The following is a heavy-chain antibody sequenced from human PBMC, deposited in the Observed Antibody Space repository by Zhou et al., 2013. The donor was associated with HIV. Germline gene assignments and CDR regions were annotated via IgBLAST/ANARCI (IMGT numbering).Heavy chain of an antibody. CDR1: GYTFTGYY. J-gene: IGHJ6*03. CDR3: ARGSALQYFDLYIYYMDV. Sequence: QVQLVQSGAEVKKPGASVKVSCKASGYTFTGYYMHWVRQAPGQGLEWMGWINPNNGGTKYAQNFQGRVTMTRDTSISTAYMELTRLRSDDTAVYYCARGSALQYFDLYIYYMDVWGKGTTVTVSS. V-gene: IGHV1-2*02. CDR2: INPNNGGT. D-gene: IGHD3-9*01.